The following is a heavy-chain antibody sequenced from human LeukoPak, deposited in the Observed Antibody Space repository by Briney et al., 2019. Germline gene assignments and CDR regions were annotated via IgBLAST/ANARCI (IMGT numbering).Heavy chain of an antibody. Sequence: SETLSLTCAVYGGSFSGYYWSWTRQPAGKGLEWIGCISTRGSTKYSPSLKSRVTISVDTSKNQFSLKLSSVTAADTAVYYCAREKPEITIFAYNWFDPWGQGTLVTVSS. CDR1: GGSFSGYY. J-gene: IGHJ5*02. CDR3: AREKPEITIFAYNWFDP. D-gene: IGHD3-3*01. CDR2: ISTRGST. V-gene: IGHV4-4*07.